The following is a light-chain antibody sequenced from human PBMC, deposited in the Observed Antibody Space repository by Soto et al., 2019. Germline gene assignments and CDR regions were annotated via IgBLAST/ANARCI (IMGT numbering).Light chain of an antibody. CDR2: DVS. J-gene: IGLJ2*01. CDR3: VPEAGRFGV. Sequence: QSALTQPRSVSGSPGQSVTISCTGTSSDVVGSTYVSWYQQHPGKAPKLMIYDVSKRPSGIPDRFAGSKSGNTASITISGSPAEQGTEYSCVPEAGRFGVCGRGTKLPVL. CDR1: SSDVVGSTY. V-gene: IGLV2-11*01.